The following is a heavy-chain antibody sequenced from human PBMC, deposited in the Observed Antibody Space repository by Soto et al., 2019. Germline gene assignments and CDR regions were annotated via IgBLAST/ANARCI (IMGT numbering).Heavy chain of an antibody. CDR3: ARRSSSWYFDY. D-gene: IGHD6-13*01. J-gene: IGHJ4*02. CDR2: ISGSGDST. V-gene: IGHV3-23*01. Sequence: EVQLLESGGGLVQPGESLRLSCAASGFTFSSYAMNWVRQAPGKGLEWVSVISGSGDSTYYADSVKGRFTISRDNSKNTLYLQMNSLRAEDTAVYYCARRSSSWYFDYWGQGTLVTVSS. CDR1: GFTFSSYA.